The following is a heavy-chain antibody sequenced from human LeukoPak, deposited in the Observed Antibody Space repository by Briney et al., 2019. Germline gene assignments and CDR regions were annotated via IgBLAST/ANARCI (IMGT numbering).Heavy chain of an antibody. CDR1: GFTLSSYA. Sequence: GGSLRLSCAASGFTLSSYAMTWVRQAPGKGLEWVSSVDGGGGGTYYADSVKGRFTISRDNSKDTLYLQMNGLRAEDTAVYFCAKQSAGSAAWYSLHYDFWGQGTLVTVSS. J-gene: IGHJ4*02. CDR3: AKQSAGSAAWYSLHYDF. CDR2: VDGGGGGT. V-gene: IGHV3-23*01. D-gene: IGHD6-13*01.